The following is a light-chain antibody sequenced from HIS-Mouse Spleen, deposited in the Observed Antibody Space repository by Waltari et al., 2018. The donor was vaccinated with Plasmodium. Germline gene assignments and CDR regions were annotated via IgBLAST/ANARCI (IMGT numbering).Light chain of an antibody. CDR2: DVS. CDR3: CSYAGSYTWV. J-gene: IGLJ3*02. CDR1: SSGVGGYKY. V-gene: IGLV2-11*01. Sequence: QSGLTPPRPVSGSSGQSVTISCTGTSSGVGGYKYVSWYQQHPGKAPKLMIYDVSKRPAGVPDRFSGSKSGNTASLTISGLQAEDEADYYCCSYAGSYTWVFGGGTKLTVL.